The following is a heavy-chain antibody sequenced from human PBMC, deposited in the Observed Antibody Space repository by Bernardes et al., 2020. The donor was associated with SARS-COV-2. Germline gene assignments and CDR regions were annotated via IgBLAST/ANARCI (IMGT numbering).Heavy chain of an antibody. V-gene: IGHV3-30-3*01. CDR2: ITYDGDRT. CDR3: ARVMVPASIGPQLDY. J-gene: IGHJ4*02. D-gene: IGHD2-2*01. Sequence: GGSLRRSCAASGFHFGSYAIHWVRQAPGKGLEWVALITYDGDRTYYTDSVEGRFTITRDNSKDTLHLQMDSLRPEDTAVYFCARVMVPASIGPQLDYWGQGTRVTVSP. CDR1: GFHFGSYA.